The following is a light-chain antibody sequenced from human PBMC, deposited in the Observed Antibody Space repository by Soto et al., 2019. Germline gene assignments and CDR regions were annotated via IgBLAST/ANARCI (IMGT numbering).Light chain of an antibody. V-gene: IGKV1-5*01. J-gene: IGKJ1*01. CDR3: QHPTT. CDR1: QSISSW. Sequence: DIQMTQSPSTLSASVGDRVTITCRASQSISSWLAWYQQKPGKAPKLLIYDASSLESGVPSRFSGSGSGTEFTLTISSLQPDDFATYYCQHPTTFGQGTKVDIK. CDR2: DAS.